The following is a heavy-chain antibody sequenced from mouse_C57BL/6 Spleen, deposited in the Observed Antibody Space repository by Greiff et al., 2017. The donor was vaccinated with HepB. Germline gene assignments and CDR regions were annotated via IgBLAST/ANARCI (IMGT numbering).Heavy chain of an antibody. V-gene: IGHV1-82*01. D-gene: IGHD1-1*01. CDR2: IYPGDGDT. J-gene: IGHJ3*01. CDR3: ARSGYCGSPWFAS. CDR1: GYAFSSSW. Sequence: VKLVESGPELVKPGASVKISCKASGYAFSSSWMNWVKQRPGKGLEWIGRIYPGDGDTKYNGKVKGKATLTADKSSSTAYMQRSSLTSEDAAVYFCARSGYCGSPWFASWGQGTLVTVSA.